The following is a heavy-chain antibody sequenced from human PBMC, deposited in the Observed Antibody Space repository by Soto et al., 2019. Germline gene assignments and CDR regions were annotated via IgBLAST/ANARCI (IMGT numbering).Heavy chain of an antibody. Sequence: GSLRLSCAASGFTFSSYAMHWVRQASGKGLEWVGRIRSKANSYATAYAASVKGRFTISRDDSKNTAYLQMNSLKTEDTAVYYCTRLDIVVVPAVGKYGMDVWGQGTTVTVSS. CDR2: IRSKANSYAT. J-gene: IGHJ6*02. CDR1: GFTFSSYA. V-gene: IGHV3-73*01. D-gene: IGHD2-2*03. CDR3: TRLDIVVVPAVGKYGMDV.